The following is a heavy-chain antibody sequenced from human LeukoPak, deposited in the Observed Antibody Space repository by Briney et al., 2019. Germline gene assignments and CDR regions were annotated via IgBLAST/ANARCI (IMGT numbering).Heavy chain of an antibody. J-gene: IGHJ4*02. Sequence: GSVKVSCKASGYTFNGYDINWVRQASGQGLEWMGRLNPHNGHTGYAQKFQGRLTLTRNTSMSTGYMELNNPNFEDTAVYYCVTAVKRVFDFWGQGTLVTVSS. CDR3: VTAVKRVFDF. CDR1: GYTFNGYD. D-gene: IGHD4-17*01. CDR2: LNPHNGHT. V-gene: IGHV1-8*02.